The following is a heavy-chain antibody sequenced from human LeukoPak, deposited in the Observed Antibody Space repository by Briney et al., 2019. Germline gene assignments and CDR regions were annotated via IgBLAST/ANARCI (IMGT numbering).Heavy chain of an antibody. J-gene: IGHJ4*02. V-gene: IGHV4-39*07. CDR1: GGSISSSNFY. CDR2: ISYSGST. Sequence: SETLSLTCTVSGGSISSSNFYWGWIRQPPGKGLEWIGTISYSGSTFYSPSLKSRITISVDTSKNQFSLKLNSVTAADTAVYYCARTYYDTSGFYFDFWGQGILVTVSS. D-gene: IGHD3-22*01. CDR3: ARTYYDTSGFYFDF.